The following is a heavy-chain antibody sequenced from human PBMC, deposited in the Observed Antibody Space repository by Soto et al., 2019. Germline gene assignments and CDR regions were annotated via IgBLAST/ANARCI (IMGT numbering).Heavy chain of an antibody. J-gene: IGHJ4*02. CDR2: ISWDGGST. CDR1: GFTFDDYT. Sequence: GGSLRLSCAASGFTFDDYTMHWVRQAPGKGLEWVSLISWDGGSTYYADSVKGRFTISRDNSKNSLYLQMNSLRTEDTALYYCAKDDGAGPYGSGSLFGPFDYWGQGTLVTVSS. D-gene: IGHD3-10*01. CDR3: AKDDGAGPYGSGSLFGPFDY. V-gene: IGHV3-43*01.